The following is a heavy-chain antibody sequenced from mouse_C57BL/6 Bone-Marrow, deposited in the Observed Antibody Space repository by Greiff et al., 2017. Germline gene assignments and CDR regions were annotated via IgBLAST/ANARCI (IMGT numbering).Heavy chain of an antibody. J-gene: IGHJ4*01. D-gene: IGHD2-14*01. V-gene: IGHV14-3*01. CDR3: ARWVRRGD. CDR1: GFNIKNTY. Sequence: VQLKQSVAELVRPGASVKLSCTASGFNIKNTYMNWVKQRPEQGLEWSGRIDPANCHPTYAPTFPGKATITADTSSNTAYLQLGSLTSEDTAIYYCARWVRRGDWGQGTSVTVSS. CDR2: IDPANCHP.